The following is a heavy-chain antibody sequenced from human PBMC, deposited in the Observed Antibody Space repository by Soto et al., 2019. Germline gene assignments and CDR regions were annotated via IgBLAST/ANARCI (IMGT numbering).Heavy chain of an antibody. V-gene: IGHV3-23*01. J-gene: IGHJ3*02. CDR3: AKVTMIVVVPYDAFDI. D-gene: IGHD3-22*01. CDR2: ISGSGGST. Sequence: GSLRLSCAASGFTFSSYAMSWVRQAPGKGLEWVSAISGSGGSTYYADSVKGRFTISRDNSKNTLYLQMNSLRAEDTAVYYCAKVTMIVVVPYDAFDIWGQGTMVTVSS. CDR1: GFTFSSYA.